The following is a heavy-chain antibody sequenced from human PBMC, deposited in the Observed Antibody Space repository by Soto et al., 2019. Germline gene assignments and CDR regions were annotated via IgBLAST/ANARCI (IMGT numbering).Heavy chain of an antibody. J-gene: IGHJ4*02. CDR2: IYYSGST. V-gene: IGHV4-39*01. Sequence: SETLSLTCTVSGGSISSSSYYWGWIRQPPGKGLEWIGSIYYSGSTYYNPSLKSRVTISVDTSKNQFSLKLSSVTAADTAVYYCARGAKLRFLEWLYYFDYWGQGTLVTVSS. CDR1: GGSISSSSYY. CDR3: ARGAKLRFLEWLYYFDY. D-gene: IGHD3-3*01.